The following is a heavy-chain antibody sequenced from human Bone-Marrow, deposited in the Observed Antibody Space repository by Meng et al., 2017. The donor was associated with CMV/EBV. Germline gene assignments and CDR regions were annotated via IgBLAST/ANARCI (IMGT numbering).Heavy chain of an antibody. V-gene: IGHV3-21*01. J-gene: IGHJ4*02. Sequence: GESLKISCAASGFTFSSYSMNWVRQAPGKGLEWVSSISSSSSFIYYADSVKRRFTISRDNTKNSLNLQMNSLRAEDTAVYYCSKGLGYSSTGGGIDYWGQGTLVTVSS. CDR2: ISSSSSFI. CDR3: SKGLGYSSTGGGIDY. CDR1: GFTFSSYS. D-gene: IGHD6-13*01.